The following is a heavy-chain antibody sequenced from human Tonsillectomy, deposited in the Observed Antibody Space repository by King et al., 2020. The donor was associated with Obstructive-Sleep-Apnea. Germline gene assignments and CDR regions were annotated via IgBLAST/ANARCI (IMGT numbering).Heavy chain of an antibody. J-gene: IGHJ2*01. V-gene: IGHV3-13*05. Sequence: VQLVESGGGLVQPVGSLRLSCAASGFTFSNYDMHWVRQPTGKGLEWVSAIGTAGDPYYPGSVKGRFTISRENAKNSFYLQMNSLRAVDTAVYYCARGRDIAAAGRYFDLWGRGTLVTVSS. D-gene: IGHD6-13*01. CDR2: IGTAGDP. CDR3: ARGRDIAAAGRYFDL. CDR1: GFTFSNYD.